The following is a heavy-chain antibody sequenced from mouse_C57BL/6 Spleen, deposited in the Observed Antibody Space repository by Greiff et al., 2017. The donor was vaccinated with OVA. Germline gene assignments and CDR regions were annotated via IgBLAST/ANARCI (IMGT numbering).Heavy chain of an antibody. CDR3: AINWDGDYYAMDY. CDR2: ISSGSSTI. V-gene: IGHV5-17*01. CDR1: GFTFSDYG. D-gene: IGHD4-1*02. Sequence: EVKLVESGGGLVKPGGSLKLSCAASGFTFSDYGMHWVRQAPEKGLEWVAYISSGSSTIYYAATVKGRFTISRDNAKNTLFLQMTSLRSEDTAEYDCAINWDGDYYAMDYWGQGTSVTVSS. J-gene: IGHJ4*01.